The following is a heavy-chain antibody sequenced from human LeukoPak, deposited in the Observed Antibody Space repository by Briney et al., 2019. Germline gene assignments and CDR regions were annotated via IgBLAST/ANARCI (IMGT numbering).Heavy chain of an antibody. Sequence: ASVKVSCKASGFTFTSSAMQWVRQARGQRLEWIGWIVVGSGNTNYAQKFQERVTITRDMSTSTAYMEVSSLRSEDTAVYYCAAVPRRYCSSTSCHNENYYGMDVWGQGTTVTVSS. D-gene: IGHD2-2*02. V-gene: IGHV1-58*02. J-gene: IGHJ6*02. CDR3: AAVPRRYCSSTSCHNENYYGMDV. CDR2: IVVGSGNT. CDR1: GFTFTSSA.